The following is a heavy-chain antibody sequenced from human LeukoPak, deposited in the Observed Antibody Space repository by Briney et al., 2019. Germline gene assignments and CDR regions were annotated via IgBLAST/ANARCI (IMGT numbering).Heavy chain of an antibody. Sequence: GGSLRLSCAASGFTFSSYAMHWVRQAPGKGLEYVSAISSNGGSTYYANSVKGRFTISRDNSKNTLYLQMGSLRAEDMAVYYCARISRITYSSSWYVDYWGQGTLVTVSS. CDR1: GFTFSSYA. V-gene: IGHV3-64*01. CDR3: ARISRITYSSSWYVDY. J-gene: IGHJ4*02. D-gene: IGHD6-13*01. CDR2: ISSNGGST.